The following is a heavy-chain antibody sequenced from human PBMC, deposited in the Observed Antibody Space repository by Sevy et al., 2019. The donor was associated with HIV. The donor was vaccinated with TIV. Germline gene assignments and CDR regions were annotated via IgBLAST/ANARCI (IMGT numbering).Heavy chain of an antibody. CDR2: IKSDGSDK. V-gene: IGHV3-7*01. CDR1: GFTFSAYW. J-gene: IGHJ4*02. D-gene: IGHD3-16*01. CDR3: AQETVGRFDS. Sequence: GGSLRLSCAASGFTFSAYWMNWVRQAPGKGLEGVANIKSDGSDKHYVDSVEGRFTISRDNAKNSLYLQMTGLSVEDTAVYYCAQETVGRFDSWGQGTLVTVSS.